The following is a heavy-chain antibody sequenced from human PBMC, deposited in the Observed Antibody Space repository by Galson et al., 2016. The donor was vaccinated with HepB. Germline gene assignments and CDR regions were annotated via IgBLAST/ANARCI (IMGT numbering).Heavy chain of an antibody. J-gene: IGHJ5*02. CDR2: IYYSGSA. CDR3: GRLVSQHCGSTSCYNWFDP. D-gene: IGHD2-2*01. V-gene: IGHV4-39*01. CDR1: GDSISSSRYY. Sequence: SETLSLTCTVSGDSISSSRYYWGWIRQPPGKGLEWIGSIYYSGSATYNPSVKSRVTMSVETSKNQFSLKVTSVTAADTAVYYCGRLVSQHCGSTSCYNWFDPWGQGTLVTVSS.